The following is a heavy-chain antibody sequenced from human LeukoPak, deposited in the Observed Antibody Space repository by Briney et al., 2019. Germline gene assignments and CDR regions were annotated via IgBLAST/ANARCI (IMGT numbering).Heavy chain of an antibody. CDR1: GGSISSGSYY. J-gene: IGHJ1*01. V-gene: IGHV4-61*02. CDR3: ARNSGYSSSPLWH. D-gene: IGHD6-13*01. Sequence: SETLSLTCTVSGGSISSGSYYWSWIRQPAGKGLEWIGRIYTSGSTNYNPSLKSRVTISVDTSKNQFSLKLSSVTAADTAVYYCARNSGYSSSPLWHWGQGTLVTVSS. CDR2: IYTSGST.